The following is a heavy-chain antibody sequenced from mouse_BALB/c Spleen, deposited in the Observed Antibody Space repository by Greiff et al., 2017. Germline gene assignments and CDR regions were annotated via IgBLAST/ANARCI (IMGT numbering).Heavy chain of an antibody. V-gene: IGHV5-9-4*01. J-gene: IGHJ4*01. D-gene: IGHD2-2*01. CDR2: ISSGGSYT. Sequence: EVQGVESGGGLVKPGGSLKLSCAASGFTFSSYAMSWVRQSPEKRLEWVAEISSGGSYTYYPDTVTGRFTISRDNAKNTLYLEMSSLRSEDTAMYYCAGAGYTDYAMDDWGQGTSVTVSS. CDR1: GFTFSSYA. CDR3: AGAGYTDYAMDD.